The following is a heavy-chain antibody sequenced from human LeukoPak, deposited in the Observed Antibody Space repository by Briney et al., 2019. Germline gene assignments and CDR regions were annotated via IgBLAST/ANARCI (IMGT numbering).Heavy chain of an antibody. CDR1: GYTFTGYY. J-gene: IGHJ4*01. V-gene: IGHV1-2*02. CDR2: INPNSGGT. CDR3: AKAQHGGYYYDSSGYPD. Sequence: ASVKVSCKASGYTFTGYYMHWVRQAPGQGLEWMGWINPNSGGTNYAQKFQGRVTMTRDTSISTAYMELSRLRSDDTAVYYCAKAQHGGYYYDSSGYPDWGQEPWSPSPQ. D-gene: IGHD3-22*01.